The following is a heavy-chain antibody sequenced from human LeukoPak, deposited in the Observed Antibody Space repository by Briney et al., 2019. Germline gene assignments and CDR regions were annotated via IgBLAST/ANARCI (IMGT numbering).Heavy chain of an antibody. V-gene: IGHV4-61*01. CDR1: GGSISSGSYY. Sequence: PSQTLSLTCTVSGGSISSGSYYWSWIRQPPGKGLEWIGYIYYSGSTNYKPSLKSRVTISVDTSKNQFSLKLSSVTAADTAVYYCARGGYYGSGNDFRFDPWGQGTLVTVSS. J-gene: IGHJ5*02. CDR2: IYYSGST. CDR3: ARGGYYGSGNDFRFDP. D-gene: IGHD3-10*01.